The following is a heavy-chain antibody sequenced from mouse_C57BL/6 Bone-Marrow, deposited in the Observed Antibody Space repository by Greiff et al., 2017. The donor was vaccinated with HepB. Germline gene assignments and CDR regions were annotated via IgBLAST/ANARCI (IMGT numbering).Heavy chain of an antibody. V-gene: IGHV1-55*01. CDR3: ARNLLPHWYFDV. CDR1: GYTFTSYW. CDR2: IYPGSGST. Sequence: QVQLQQPGAELVKPGASVKMSCKASGYTFTSYWITWVKQRPGQGLEWIGDIYPGSGSTNYNEKFKSKATLTVDTSSSTAYMQLSSLTSEDSAVYYCARNLLPHWYFDVWGTGTTVTVSS. J-gene: IGHJ1*03. D-gene: IGHD1-1*01.